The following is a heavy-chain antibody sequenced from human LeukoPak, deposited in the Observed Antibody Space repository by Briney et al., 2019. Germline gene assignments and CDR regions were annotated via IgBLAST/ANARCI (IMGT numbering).Heavy chain of an antibody. CDR2: ISGSSSTI. D-gene: IGHD5-24*01. J-gene: IGHJ4*02. V-gene: IGHV3-48*01. CDR1: GFNFRNYI. CDR3: ARTQQEDGYNY. Sequence: GGSLRLSCAASGFNFRNYIMNWVRQAPGKGLEWVSYISGSSSTIYYADSVKGRFTISRGNVKNSLYLQMNSLRAEDAAVYYCARTQQEDGYNYWGQGTLVTVSS.